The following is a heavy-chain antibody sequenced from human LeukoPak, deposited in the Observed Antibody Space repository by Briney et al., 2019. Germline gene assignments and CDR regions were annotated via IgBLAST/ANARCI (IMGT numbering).Heavy chain of an antibody. D-gene: IGHD3-10*01. V-gene: IGHV4-30-2*05. CDR1: GGSISSGGHS. Sequence: PSETLSLTCTVSGGSISSGGHSWSWIRQPPGKGLEWIGYIYHSGSGSTYYNPSLKSRITISVDTSKNQFSLKLSSVTAADSAVYYCARDYYGSGSYPDYWGQGTLVTVSS. CDR3: ARDYYGSGSYPDY. J-gene: IGHJ4*02. CDR2: IYHSGSGST.